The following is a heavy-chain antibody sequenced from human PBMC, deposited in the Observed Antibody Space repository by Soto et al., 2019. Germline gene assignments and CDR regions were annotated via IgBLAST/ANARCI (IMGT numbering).Heavy chain of an antibody. CDR1: GGSISSYF. J-gene: IGHJ4*02. Sequence: QVQLQESGPGLLKPSETLSLTCTVSGGSISSYFYIWVRQPPGKGLEWIGSVYYTGTTDYNPSLKSRVTISVDTSKTQFSLNLRSVTAADTAVYYCARDLAAVPRAFDYWGRGTLFTVSS. V-gene: IGHV4-59*01. CDR2: VYYTGTT. D-gene: IGHD6-13*01. CDR3: ARDLAAVPRAFDY.